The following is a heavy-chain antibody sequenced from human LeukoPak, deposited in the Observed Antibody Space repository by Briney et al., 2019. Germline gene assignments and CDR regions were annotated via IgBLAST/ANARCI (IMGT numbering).Heavy chain of an antibody. CDR1: GGTFSSYA. J-gene: IGHJ6*03. V-gene: IGHV1-69*13. Sequence: ASVKVSCKASGGTFSSYAISWVRQAPGQGLEWMGGIIPIFGTANYAQKFQGRVTITADESTSTAYMELSSLRSEDTAVYYCARGIVVVPAFYYYYMDVWGKGTTVTVSS. CDR2: IIPIFGTA. CDR3: ARGIVVVPAFYYYYMDV. D-gene: IGHD2-2*01.